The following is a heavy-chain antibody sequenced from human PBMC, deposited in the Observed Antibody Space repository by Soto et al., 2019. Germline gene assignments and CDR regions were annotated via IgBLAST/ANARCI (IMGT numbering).Heavy chain of an antibody. CDR1: GLTFSSYS. CDR2: ISSSSSTI. J-gene: IGHJ6*02. V-gene: IGHV3-48*02. Sequence: PGGSLRLSCAASGLTFSSYSMNWVRQAPGKGLEWVSYISSSSSTIYYADSVKGRFTISRDNAKNSLYLQMNSLRDEDTAVYYCARDQGRALYIPRGYYYYGMDVWGQATTVTVSS. CDR3: ARDQGRALYIPRGYYYYGMDV. D-gene: IGHD2-2*02.